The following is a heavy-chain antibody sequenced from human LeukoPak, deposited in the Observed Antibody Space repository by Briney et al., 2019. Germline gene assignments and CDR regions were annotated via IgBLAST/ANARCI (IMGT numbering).Heavy chain of an antibody. J-gene: IGHJ4*02. D-gene: IGHD5-24*01. CDR2: ISSSSSYI. V-gene: IGHV3-21*01. CDR3: ARFGHGYNLDY. CDR1: GFTFSSYS. Sequence: GGSLRLSCAASGFTFSSYSMNWVRQAPGKELEWVSSISSSSSYIYYADSVKGRFTISRDNAKNSLYLQMNSLRAEDTAVYYCARFGHGYNLDYWGQGTLVTVSS.